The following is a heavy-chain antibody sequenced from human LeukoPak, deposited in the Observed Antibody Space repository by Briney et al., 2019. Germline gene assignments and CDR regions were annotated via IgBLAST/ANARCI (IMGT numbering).Heavy chain of an antibody. CDR1: GFTFSSYS. D-gene: IGHD6-19*01. CDR3: ARDSLYSSGGYGGDFDY. V-gene: IGHV3-21*01. J-gene: IGHJ4*02. Sequence: KPGGSLRLSCAASGFTFSSYSMNWVRQAPGKGLEWVSFISSSSSYIYYADSVKGRFTISRDNAKNSLYLQMNSLRAEDTAVYYCARDSLYSSGGYGGDFDYWGQGPLVTVSS. CDR2: ISSSSSYI.